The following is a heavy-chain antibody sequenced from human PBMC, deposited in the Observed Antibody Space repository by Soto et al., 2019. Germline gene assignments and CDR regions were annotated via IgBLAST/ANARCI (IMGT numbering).Heavy chain of an antibody. CDR3: AKRFAYSSGLDGFDI. Sequence: EVQLLESGGGLVQPGGSLRLSCAASGFIFSSYAMTWVRQGPGKGLEWVSGISGSGGITYYADSVKGRFIISRDNSKNTLYLQMNSLRAEDSAIYYCAKRFAYSSGLDGFDIWGQGTMVTVSS. D-gene: IGHD6-19*01. V-gene: IGHV3-23*01. J-gene: IGHJ3*02. CDR2: ISGSGGIT. CDR1: GFIFSSYA.